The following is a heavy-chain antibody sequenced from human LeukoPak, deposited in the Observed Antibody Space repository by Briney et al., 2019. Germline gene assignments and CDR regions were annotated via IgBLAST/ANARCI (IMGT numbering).Heavy chain of an antibody. CDR3: ARDYGGSSPFDY. CDR2: ISSSGSTI. V-gene: IGHV3-48*03. CDR1: GFTFSSYE. D-gene: IGHD4-23*01. Sequence: GGSLRLSCAASGFTFSSYEFHWVRQAPGKGLEWVSYISSSGSTIYYADSVKGRFTISRDNAKNSLYLQMNRLRAEDTAVYYCARDYGGSSPFDYWGQGTLVTVSS. J-gene: IGHJ4*02.